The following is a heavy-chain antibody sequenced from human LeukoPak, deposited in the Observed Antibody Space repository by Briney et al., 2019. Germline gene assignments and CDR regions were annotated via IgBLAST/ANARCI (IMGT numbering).Heavy chain of an antibody. D-gene: IGHD6-13*01. CDR3: ARSASSWYSGGSNWFDP. J-gene: IGHJ5*02. CDR1: GYTFTSYD. V-gene: IGHV1-8*03. CDR2: MNPNSGNT. Sequence: ASVKVSCKASGYTFTSYDINWVRQATGQGLEWMGWMNPNSGNTGYAQKFQGRVTITRNTSISTAYMELSSLRSEDTAVYYCARSASSWYSGGSNWFDPWGQGTLVTVSS.